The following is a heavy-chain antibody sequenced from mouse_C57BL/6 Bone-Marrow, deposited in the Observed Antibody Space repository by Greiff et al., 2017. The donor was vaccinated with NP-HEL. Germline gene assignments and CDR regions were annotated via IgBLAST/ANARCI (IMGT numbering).Heavy chain of an antibody. V-gene: IGHV7-3*01. Sequence: EVKLVESGGGLVQPGGSLSLSCAASGFTFTDFYMSWVRQPPGKALEWLGFIRNKANGYTTEYSASVKGRFTISRDNSQSILYLQMNALRAEDRATYYCARYSLDYYGSSYGFAYWGQGTLVTVSA. CDR3: ARYSLDYYGSSYGFAY. D-gene: IGHD1-1*01. J-gene: IGHJ3*01. CDR1: GFTFTDFY. CDR2: IRNKANGYTT.